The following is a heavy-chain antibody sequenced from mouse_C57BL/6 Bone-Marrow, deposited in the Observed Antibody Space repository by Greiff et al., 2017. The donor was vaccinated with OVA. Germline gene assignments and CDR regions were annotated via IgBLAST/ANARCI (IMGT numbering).Heavy chain of an antibody. CDR1: GYTFTDYN. CDR2: INPNNGGT. D-gene: IGHD2-13*01. J-gene: IGHJ2*01. CDR3: ASCDGDYVGYFDY. Sequence: EVKLVESGPELVKPGASVKIPCKASGYTFTDYNMDWVKQGHGKSLEWIGDINPNNGGTIYNQKFKGKATLTVEKSSSTAYMELRSLTSEDTAVYDCASCDGDYVGYFDYWGQGTTLTVSS. V-gene: IGHV1-18*01.